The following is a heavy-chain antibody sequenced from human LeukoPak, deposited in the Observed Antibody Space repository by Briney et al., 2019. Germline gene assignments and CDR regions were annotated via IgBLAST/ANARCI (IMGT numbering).Heavy chain of an antibody. J-gene: IGHJ5*02. D-gene: IGHD2-15*01. CDR2: IIPIFGTA. CDR1: GGTFSSYA. Sequence: SVKVSCKASGGTFSSYAISWVRQAPGQGLEWMGRIIPIFGTANYAQKFQGRVTITTYESTSTAYMELSRLRSEDTAVYYCARDRGIVVVVAANNWFDPWGQGTLVTVSS. CDR3: ARDRGIVVVVAANNWFDP. V-gene: IGHV1-69*05.